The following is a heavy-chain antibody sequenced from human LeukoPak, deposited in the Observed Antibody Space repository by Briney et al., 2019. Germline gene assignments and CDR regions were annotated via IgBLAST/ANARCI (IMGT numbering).Heavy chain of an antibody. D-gene: IGHD2-15*01. Sequence: PPGRSLRLSCAASGFTFDDYAMHWVRQAPGKGLEWVSGISWNSDTRTYADSVKGRFTISRDNAKNSLYLQMNSLRAEDTAVYYCARDLLYCSGGSCHNWFDPWGQGTLVTVSS. J-gene: IGHJ5*02. CDR3: ARDLLYCSGGSCHNWFDP. CDR1: GFTFDDYA. V-gene: IGHV3-9*01. CDR2: ISWNSDTR.